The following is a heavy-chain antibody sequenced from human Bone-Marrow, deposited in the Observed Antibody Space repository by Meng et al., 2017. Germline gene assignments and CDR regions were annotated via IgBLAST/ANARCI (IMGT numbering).Heavy chain of an antibody. CDR1: GFTFSSYW. J-gene: IGHJ4*02. Sequence: EVQLVESGGGLVQPGGSLRLSCAASGFTFSSYWMHWVRQAPGKGLEWVSSISSSSSYIYYADSVKGRFTISRDNAKNSLYLQMNSLRAEDTAVYYCARDPGTGHYWGQGTLVTVSS. CDR2: ISSSSSYI. V-gene: IGHV3-21*01. CDR3: ARDPGTGHY. D-gene: IGHD3-10*01.